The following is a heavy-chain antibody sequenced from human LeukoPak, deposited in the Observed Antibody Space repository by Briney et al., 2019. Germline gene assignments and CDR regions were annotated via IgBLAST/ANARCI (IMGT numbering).Heavy chain of an antibody. V-gene: IGHV1-46*03. CDR2: INPSVGST. CDR1: GYTFTSYY. Sequence: ASVKVSCKASGYTFTSYYTHWVRQAPGQGLEWMGIINPSVGSTSYAQKFQGRVTMTRDTSTSTVYMELSSLRSEDTAVYYCARDLNIVVVPAAMSNWFDPWGQGTLVTVSS. J-gene: IGHJ5*02. D-gene: IGHD2-2*01. CDR3: ARDLNIVVVPAAMSNWFDP.